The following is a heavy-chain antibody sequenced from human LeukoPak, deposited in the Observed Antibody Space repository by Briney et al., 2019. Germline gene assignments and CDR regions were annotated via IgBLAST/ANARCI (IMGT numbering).Heavy chain of an antibody. Sequence: TSETLSLTCTVSVRSISSSSCYWGWIRQPPGKGLEWIGSIYYSGSTYYNPSLKSRVTISVDTSKNQFSLKLSSVTAADTAGYYCARRGCSSTSCYVTVRGESQNWFDPSGQGTLVTVSS. CDR1: VRSISSSSCY. CDR2: IYYSGST. D-gene: IGHD2-2*01. CDR3: ARRGCSSTSCYVTVRGESQNWFDP. J-gene: IGHJ5*02. V-gene: IGHV4-39*01.